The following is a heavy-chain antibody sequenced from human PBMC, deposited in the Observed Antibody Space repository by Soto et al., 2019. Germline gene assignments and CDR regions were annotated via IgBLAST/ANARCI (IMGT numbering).Heavy chain of an antibody. CDR3: AREQGAVAALDAHYGLDV. J-gene: IGHJ6*02. CDR2: ISNDGRNK. V-gene: IGHV3-30*04. CDR1: GFTFSSYA. D-gene: IGHD6-19*01. Sequence: QLQLVESGGGAAQPGRSLRLSCAPSGFTFSSYAMHWVRQAPGKGLERVAVISNDGRNKYYADSVKGRCIISRDNSKNTLYLQINSLRAEDTAVYYCAREQGAVAALDAHYGLDVWGQGTTVTVSS.